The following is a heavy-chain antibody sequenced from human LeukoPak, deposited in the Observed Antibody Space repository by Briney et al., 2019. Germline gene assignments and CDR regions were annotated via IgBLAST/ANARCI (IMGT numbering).Heavy chain of an antibody. Sequence: KPSETLSLTCTVSGGSISSYYWSWIRQPPGKGLEWIGYIYYSGSTNYNPSLKSRVTISVDTSKNQFSLKLSSVIAADTAVYYCARHGGRYGSGQNFDYWGQGTLVTVSS. D-gene: IGHD3-10*01. CDR3: ARHGGRYGSGQNFDY. V-gene: IGHV4-59*08. J-gene: IGHJ4*02. CDR1: GGSISSYY. CDR2: IYYSGST.